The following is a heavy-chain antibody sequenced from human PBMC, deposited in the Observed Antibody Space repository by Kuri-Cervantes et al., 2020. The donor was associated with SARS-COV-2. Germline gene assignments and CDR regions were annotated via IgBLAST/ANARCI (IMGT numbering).Heavy chain of an antibody. CDR1: GFTFSSYE. CDR3: ARGGWIAVTDYFDY. V-gene: IGHV3-21*01. J-gene: IGHJ4*02. Sequence: GESLKISCAASGFTFSSYEMNWVRQAPGKGLEWVSSISSSSSYIYYADSVKGRFTISRDNAKNSLYLQMNSLRAEDTAVYYCARGGWIAVTDYFDYWGQGTLVTVSS. CDR2: ISSSSSYI. D-gene: IGHD6-19*01.